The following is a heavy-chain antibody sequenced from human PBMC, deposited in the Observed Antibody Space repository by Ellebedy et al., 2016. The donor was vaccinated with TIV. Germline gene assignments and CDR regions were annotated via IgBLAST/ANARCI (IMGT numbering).Heavy chain of an antibody. CDR3: AKAGVHTATGGDYYYYMDV. V-gene: IGHV3-30*18. J-gene: IGHJ6*03. CDR2: ISYDGSNK. CDR1: GFTFSSYG. D-gene: IGHD5-18*01. Sequence: GGSLRLXCAASGFTFSSYGMHWVRQAPGKGLEWVAVISYDGSNKYYADSVKGRFTISRDNSKNTLYLQMNSLRAEDTAVYYCAKAGVHTATGGDYYYYMDVWGKGTTVTVSS.